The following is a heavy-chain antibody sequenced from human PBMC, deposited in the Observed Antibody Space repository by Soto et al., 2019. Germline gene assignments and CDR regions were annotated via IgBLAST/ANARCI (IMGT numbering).Heavy chain of an antibody. D-gene: IGHD1-26*01. CDR3: AREMGSYSPYGMDF. CDR2: IYYSGST. V-gene: IGHV4-30-4*01. CDR1: GGSISSGDYY. J-gene: IGHJ6*02. Sequence: SETLSLTCTVSGGSISSGDYYWSWILHPPGKGLEWIGYIYYSGSTYYNPSLKSRVTISVDTSKNQFSLKLSSVTAADTAVYYCAREMGSYSPYGMDFWGQGTTVTVSS.